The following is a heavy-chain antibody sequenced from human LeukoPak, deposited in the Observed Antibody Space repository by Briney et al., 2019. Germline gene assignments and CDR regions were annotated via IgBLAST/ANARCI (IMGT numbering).Heavy chain of an antibody. Sequence: GGSLRLSCAASGFTFSSYAMSWVRQAPGKGLEWVSAISGSGGSTYYADSVKGRFIISRDNSKNTVYLQMNSLRVEDTAAYYCAKGGWLDDYWGQGTLVTVSS. D-gene: IGHD6-19*01. CDR2: ISGSGGST. J-gene: IGHJ4*02. V-gene: IGHV3-23*01. CDR1: GFTFSSYA. CDR3: AKGGWLDDY.